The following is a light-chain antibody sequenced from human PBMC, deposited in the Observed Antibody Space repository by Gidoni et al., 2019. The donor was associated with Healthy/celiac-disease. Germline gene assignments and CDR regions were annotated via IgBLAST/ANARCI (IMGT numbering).Light chain of an antibody. CDR3: QQYNNWPPLPY. V-gene: IGKV3D-15*01. Sequence: EIVMTQSPATLSVSPGERATLSCRSSQSVSSNLAWYQQKPGQAPRLLIYGASTRATGIPARFSGSRSGTEFTLTISSLQSEDFAVYYCQQYNNWPPLPYFGGGTKVEIK. J-gene: IGKJ4*01. CDR2: GAS. CDR1: QSVSSN.